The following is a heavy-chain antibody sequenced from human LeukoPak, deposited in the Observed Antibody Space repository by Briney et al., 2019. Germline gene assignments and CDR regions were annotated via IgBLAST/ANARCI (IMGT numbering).Heavy chain of an antibody. J-gene: IGHJ5*02. CDR2: ISAYNGNT. V-gene: IGHV1-18*01. Sequence: ASVKVSCKASDYTFTSYGISWVRQAHGQGLVWMGWISAYNGNTNYAQKLQGRVTMTTDTSTSTAYMELRSLRSDDTAVYYCARDQGPMANNWFDPWGQGTLVTVSS. CDR1: DYTFTSYG. D-gene: IGHD5-24*01. CDR3: ARDQGPMANNWFDP.